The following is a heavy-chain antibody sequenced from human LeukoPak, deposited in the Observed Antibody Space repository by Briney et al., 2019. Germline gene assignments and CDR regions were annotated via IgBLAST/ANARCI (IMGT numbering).Heavy chain of an antibody. D-gene: IGHD6-6*01. V-gene: IGHV4-61*01. CDR3: ARDNLATLDS. Sequence: PSETLSLTCTVSGGFISSGSYYWTWIRQPPGKGLEWMGYTYYTGSANYNPSLESRVTISVDTSKSQFSLKLNSVTAADTAVYYCARDNLATLDSWGQGTLVTVSS. CDR1: GGFISSGSYY. CDR2: TYYTGSA. J-gene: IGHJ4*02.